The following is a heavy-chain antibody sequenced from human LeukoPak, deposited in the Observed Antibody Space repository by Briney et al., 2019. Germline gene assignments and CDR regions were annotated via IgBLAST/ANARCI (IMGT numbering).Heavy chain of an antibody. V-gene: IGHV1-18*01. J-gene: IGHJ4*01. CDR2: ISGYNGNT. D-gene: IGHD5-18*01. CDR3: ARDVRGYSYGPLDY. CDR1: GYTFTSYG. Sequence: ASVKVSCKASGYTFTSYGISWVRQAPGQGLEWMGWISGYNGNTNYAQKRQGRVTMTTDTSTSTAYMELRSLRSDDTAVYYCARDVRGYSYGPLDYXGXXXXXTVXX.